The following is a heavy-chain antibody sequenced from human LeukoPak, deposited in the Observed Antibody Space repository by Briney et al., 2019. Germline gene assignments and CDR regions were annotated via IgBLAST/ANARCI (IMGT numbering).Heavy chain of an antibody. CDR3: ARQIVVSGTDYFDY. Sequence: GGSLRLSCAVSGLTVSNNYMSWVRQAPGKGLERVSVIYSDGSPYYADSVKGRFTISRDNSKNTLYLQMNSLRAEDTAVYFCARQIVVSGTDYFDYWGQGTLVTVSS. D-gene: IGHD6-19*01. V-gene: IGHV3-66*04. CDR2: IYSDGSP. J-gene: IGHJ4*02. CDR1: GLTVSNNY.